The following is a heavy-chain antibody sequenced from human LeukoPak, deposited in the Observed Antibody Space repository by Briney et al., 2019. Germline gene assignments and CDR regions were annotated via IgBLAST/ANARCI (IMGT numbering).Heavy chain of an antibody. CDR3: ARIYDETYYYDSGVPPRGDAFDI. Sequence: VASVKVSCKASGYTFTGYYMHWVRQAPGQGLEWMGWINPNSGGTNYAQKFQGRVTMTRDTSISTAYMELSRLRSDDTAVYYCARIYDETYYYDSGVPPRGDAFDIWGQGTMVTVSS. D-gene: IGHD3-22*01. V-gene: IGHV1-2*02. CDR2: INPNSGGT. CDR1: GYTFTGYY. J-gene: IGHJ3*02.